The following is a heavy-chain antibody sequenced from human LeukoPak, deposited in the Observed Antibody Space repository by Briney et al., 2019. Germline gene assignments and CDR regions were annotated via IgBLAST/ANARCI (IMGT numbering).Heavy chain of an antibody. Sequence: GASVKVSCKASGYTFTSYDINWVRQATGQGLEWMGWMNPNSGNTGYAQKFQGRVTMTRNTSISTAYMELSSLRSEDTAVYYCAKDRVSMVRGVYYYYYYMDVWGKGTTVTVSS. CDR1: GYTFTSYD. CDR3: AKDRVSMVRGVYYYYYYMDV. D-gene: IGHD3-10*01. CDR2: MNPNSGNT. J-gene: IGHJ6*03. V-gene: IGHV1-8*01.